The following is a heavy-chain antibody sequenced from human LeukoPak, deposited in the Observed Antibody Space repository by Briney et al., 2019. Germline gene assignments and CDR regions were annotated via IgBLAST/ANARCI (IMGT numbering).Heavy chain of an antibody. CDR1: GYTFTSYA. CDR3: ARGVDMGYYYDSSGYSY. J-gene: IGHJ4*02. D-gene: IGHD3-22*01. CDR2: INTNTGNP. Sequence: ASVKVSCKASGYTFTSYAMNWVRQAPGQGLEWMGWINTNTGNPTYAQGFTGRFVFSLDTSVSTAYLQISSLKAEDTAVYYCARGVDMGYYYDSSGYSYWGQGTLVTVSS. V-gene: IGHV7-4-1*02.